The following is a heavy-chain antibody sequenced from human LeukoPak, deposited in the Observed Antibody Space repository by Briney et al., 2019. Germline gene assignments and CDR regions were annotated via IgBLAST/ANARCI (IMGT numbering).Heavy chain of an antibody. V-gene: IGHV3-23*01. CDR3: AKAGGAVWFGASYCDY. CDR1: GFTFSSYA. Sequence: AGGSLRLSCAASGFTFSSYAMSWVRQAPGKGLEWVSAISGSGGSTYYADSVKGRFTISRDNSKNTLYLQMNSLRAEDTAVYYCAKAGGAVWFGASYCDYWGQATLVTVSS. CDR2: ISGSGGST. D-gene: IGHD3-10*01. J-gene: IGHJ4*02.